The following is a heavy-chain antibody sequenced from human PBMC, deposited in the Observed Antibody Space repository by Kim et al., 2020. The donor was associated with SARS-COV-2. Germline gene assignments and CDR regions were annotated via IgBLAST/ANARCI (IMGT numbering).Heavy chain of an antibody. V-gene: IGHV1-69*01. CDR3: ADSWYGVYGEYFQH. Sequence: APKFQGRVTITADESTSTAYMELSSLRSEDTAVYYCADSWYGVYGEYFQHWGQGTLVTVSS. J-gene: IGHJ1*01. D-gene: IGHD6-13*01.